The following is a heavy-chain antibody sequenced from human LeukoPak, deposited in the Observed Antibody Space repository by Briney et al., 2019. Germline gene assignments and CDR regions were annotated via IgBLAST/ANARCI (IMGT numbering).Heavy chain of an antibody. CDR2: IYYSGST. J-gene: IGHJ4*02. CDR1: GGSISSSSYF. D-gene: IGHD6-19*01. Sequence: SETLSPTCTVSGGSISSSSYFWGWIRQPPGKGLEWIGSIYYSGSTYYNPSLKSRVTISVDTSKNQFSLKLSSVTAADTAVYYCARAYGWGYFDYWGQGTLVTVSS. CDR3: ARAYGWGYFDY. V-gene: IGHV4-39*07.